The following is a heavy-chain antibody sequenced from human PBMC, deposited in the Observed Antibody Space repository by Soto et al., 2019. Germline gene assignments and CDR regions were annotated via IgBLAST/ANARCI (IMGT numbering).Heavy chain of an antibody. CDR2: ISGIRDYI. CDR3: AREGVHNYTEYYFDY. V-gene: IGHV3-21*06. Sequence: SLTLSCVAAGFTDSCYPLHWVRRAPGKGLEWVSSISGIRDYIRYADSVKGRFTISRDNAKTSLYLQMNSLTAEDTAVYYCAREGVHNYTEYYFDYWGQGTLVTVSS. CDR1: GFTDSCYP. J-gene: IGHJ4*02. D-gene: IGHD3-10*01.